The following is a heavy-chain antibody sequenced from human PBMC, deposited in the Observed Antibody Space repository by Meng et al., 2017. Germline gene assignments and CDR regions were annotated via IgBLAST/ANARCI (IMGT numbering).Heavy chain of an antibody. CDR2: IYSGGST. V-gene: IGHV3-53*04. J-gene: IGHJ6*02. Sequence: GESLKISCAASGFTVSSNYMSWVRQAPGKGLEWVSVIYSGGSTYYADSVKGRFTISRHNSKNTLYLQMNSLRAEDTAVYYCARNLRYSSSWDLYYYYGMDVWGQGSTATVSS. CDR1: GFTVSSNY. CDR3: ARNLRYSSSWDLYYYYGMDV. D-gene: IGHD6-13*01.